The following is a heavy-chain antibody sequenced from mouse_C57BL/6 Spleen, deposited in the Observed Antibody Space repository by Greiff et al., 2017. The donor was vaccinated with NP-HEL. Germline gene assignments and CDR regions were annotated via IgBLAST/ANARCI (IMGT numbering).Heavy chain of an antibody. CDR2: ISSGGSYT. V-gene: IGHV5-6*01. Sequence: DVQLVESGGDLVKPGGSLKLSCAASGFTFSSYGMSWVRQTPDKRLEWVATISSGGSYTYYPDSVKGRFTISRDNAKNTLYLQMSSLKSEDTAMYYCARRGYYGSSPYYYAMDYWGQGTSVTVSS. CDR1: GFTFSSYG. D-gene: IGHD1-1*01. CDR3: ARRGYYGSSPYYYAMDY. J-gene: IGHJ4*01.